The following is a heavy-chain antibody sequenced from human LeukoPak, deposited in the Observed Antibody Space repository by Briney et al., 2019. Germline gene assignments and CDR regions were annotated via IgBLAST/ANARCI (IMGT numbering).Heavy chain of an antibody. V-gene: IGHV1-69*06. CDR1: GGTFSSYA. CDR2: IIPIFGTA. J-gene: IGHJ3*02. Sequence: SVKVSCKASGGTFSSYAISWVRRAPGQGLEWMGGIIPIFGTANYAQKFQGRVTITADKSTSTAYMELSSLRSEDTAVFYCARHPPNWNGAFHIWGQGTMVTVSS. CDR3: ARHPPNWNGAFHI. D-gene: IGHD1-1*01.